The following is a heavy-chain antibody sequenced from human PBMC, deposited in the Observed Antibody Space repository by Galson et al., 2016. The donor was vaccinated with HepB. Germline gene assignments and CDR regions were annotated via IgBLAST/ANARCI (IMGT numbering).Heavy chain of an antibody. V-gene: IGHV4-39*01. D-gene: IGHD2-21*01. CDR3: ARFAHWFDS. CDR2: ISDNGST. Sequence: SETLSLTCTVSGGSMSSYWAWIRQPPGKTLEWIASISDNGSTFYNPSLKSRVIISVDKSKNQFSLKVTSVTAADTALYFCARFAHWFDSWGQGTLVAVSS. J-gene: IGHJ5*01. CDR1: GGSMSSY.